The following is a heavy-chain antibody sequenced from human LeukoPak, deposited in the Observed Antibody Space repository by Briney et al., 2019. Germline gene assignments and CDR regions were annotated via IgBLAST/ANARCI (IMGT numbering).Heavy chain of an antibody. V-gene: IGHV4-38-2*02. CDR1: AYSTSGGYY. CDR3: AREGDSSSVGWFDP. J-gene: IGHJ5*02. CDR2: FYHSGRA. Sequence: PSETLSLTCTVSAYSTSGGYYWGWIRQPPGKGLEWIGSFYHSGRAYYNPSLKSRVTISVDTSKNQFSLKLSSVTAADTGVYYCAREGDSSSVGWFDPWGQGALDTVSS. D-gene: IGHD6-13*01.